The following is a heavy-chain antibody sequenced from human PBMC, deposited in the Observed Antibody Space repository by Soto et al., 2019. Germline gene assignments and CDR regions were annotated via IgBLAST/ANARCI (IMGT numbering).Heavy chain of an antibody. J-gene: IGHJ4*02. CDR3: ARVEEYSGSPFDF. Sequence: PSQTLSLTCAISGDIVSSNSAAWNWIRQSPSRGLEWLGRTYYRSKWFNDYAVSVNSRIIINPDTSKNQFSLQLNSVTPDDTAVYYCARVEEYSGSPFDFWGQGTLGTVSS. CDR1: GDIVSSNSAA. D-gene: IGHD1-26*01. CDR2: TYYRSKWFN. V-gene: IGHV6-1*01.